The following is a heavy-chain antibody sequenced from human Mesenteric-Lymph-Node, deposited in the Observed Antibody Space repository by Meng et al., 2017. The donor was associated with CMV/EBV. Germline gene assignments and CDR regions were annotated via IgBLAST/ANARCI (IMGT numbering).Heavy chain of an antibody. Sequence: LTCAVSAGSINIYTWWSWVRQTPGKGLEWIGEIYHNGGTNYNPSLKSRVTISIDQSNDQLSLKLSSVTAADTAVYYCAKNAAWNLEYWGQGTLVTVSS. J-gene: IGHJ4*02. V-gene: IGHV4-4*02. D-gene: IGHD1-1*01. CDR3: AKNAAWNLEY. CDR1: AGSINIYTW. CDR2: IYHNGGT.